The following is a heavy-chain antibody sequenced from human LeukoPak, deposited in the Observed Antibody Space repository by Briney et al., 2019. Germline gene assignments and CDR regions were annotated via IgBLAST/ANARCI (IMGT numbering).Heavy chain of an antibody. Sequence: PGGSLRLSCAASGFTFGSYAMSWVRQAPGKGLEWVSAISGSGGSTYYADSVKGRFTISRDNSKNTLYLQMNSLRADDTALYYCAKDQNFDWVPHDYWGQGTLVTVSS. CDR1: GFTFGSYA. D-gene: IGHD3-9*01. V-gene: IGHV3-23*01. CDR3: AKDQNFDWVPHDY. J-gene: IGHJ4*02. CDR2: ISGSGGST.